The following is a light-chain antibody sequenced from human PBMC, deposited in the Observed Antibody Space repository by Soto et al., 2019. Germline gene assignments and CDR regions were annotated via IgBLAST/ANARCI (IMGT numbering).Light chain of an antibody. Sequence: EIVMTQSPAPLSVSPGERATLSCRASQSVSSNLAWYQQKPGQAPRLLIYGASTRATGIPARFSGSGSGTEFTLTLSSLQSEDFAVYYCQQYNNGPPITVGQGTRLEIK. J-gene: IGKJ5*01. V-gene: IGKV3-15*01. CDR1: QSVSSN. CDR2: GAS. CDR3: QQYNNGPPIT.